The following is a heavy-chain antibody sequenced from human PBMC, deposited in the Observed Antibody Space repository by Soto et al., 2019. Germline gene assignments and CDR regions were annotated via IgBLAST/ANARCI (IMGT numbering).Heavy chain of an antibody. J-gene: IGHJ4*02. CDR1: GFTFSSYG. Sequence: QVQLVESGGGVVQPGRSLRLSCAASGFTFSSYGMHWVRQAPGKGLEWVAVIAYDGNNKYYADSVKGRFTISRDNFKNTLYLQRDRLRAEDTAMYYCAKDHLETTVTTPSYWGQGTLVTVSS. CDR3: AKDHLETTVTTPSY. V-gene: IGHV3-30*18. CDR2: IAYDGNNK. D-gene: IGHD4-17*01.